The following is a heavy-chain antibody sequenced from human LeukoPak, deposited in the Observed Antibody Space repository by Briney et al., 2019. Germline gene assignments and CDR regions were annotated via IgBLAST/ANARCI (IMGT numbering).Heavy chain of an antibody. Sequence: PGRSLRLSCAASGFTFSSYGMHWVRQAPGKGLEWVAVIWYDGSNKYYADSVKGRFTISRDNSKNTLYLQINSLRAEDTAVYYCARDFYGSVVEAAGPSDYWGQGTLVTVSS. CDR2: IWYDGSNK. J-gene: IGHJ4*02. CDR1: GFTFSSYG. V-gene: IGHV3-33*01. D-gene: IGHD6-13*01. CDR3: ARDFYGSVVEAAGPSDY.